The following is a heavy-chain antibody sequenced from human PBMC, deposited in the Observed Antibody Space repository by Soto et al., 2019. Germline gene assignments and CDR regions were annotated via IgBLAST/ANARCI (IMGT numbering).Heavy chain of an antibody. V-gene: IGHV3-23*01. J-gene: IGHJ4*02. Sequence: GGSLRLSCAASGFTFSSYAMSWVRQPPGKGLEWVSGLSGSGAITYYADSVKGRSTISRDNSKSTLYLQVNSLGAEDTAVYYCAIRLGYCSGGYCQYWGQGTLVTVSS. CDR2: LSGSGAIT. D-gene: IGHD2-15*01. CDR3: AIRLGYCSGGYCQY. CDR1: GFTFSSYA.